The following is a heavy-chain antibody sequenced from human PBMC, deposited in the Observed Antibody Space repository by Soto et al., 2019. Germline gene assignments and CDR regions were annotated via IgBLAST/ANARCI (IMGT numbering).Heavy chain of an antibody. J-gene: IGHJ6*02. CDR2: ISAYNGNT. CDR3: ATDIVVVPAATYPQDYYYYYGMDV. V-gene: IGHV1-18*01. D-gene: IGHD2-2*01. Sequence: GASVKVSCKASGYTFTSYGISWVRQAPGQGLEWMGWISAYNGNTNYAQKLQGRVTMTTDTSTSTAYMELRSLRSDDTAVYYCATDIVVVPAATYPQDYYYYYGMDVWGQGTTVTVSS. CDR1: GYTFTSYG.